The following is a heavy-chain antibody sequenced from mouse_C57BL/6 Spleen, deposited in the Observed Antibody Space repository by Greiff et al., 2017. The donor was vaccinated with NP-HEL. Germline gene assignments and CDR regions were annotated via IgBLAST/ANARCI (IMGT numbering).Heavy chain of an antibody. Sequence: QVQLQQPGAELVRPGSSVKLSCKASGYTFTSYWMHWVKQRPIQGLEWIGNIDPSDSATHYNQKFKDKATLTVDKSSSTAYMQLSSLTSEDSAVYYCARSGIYYGNYFDYWGQGTTLTVSS. J-gene: IGHJ2*01. CDR1: GYTFTSYW. V-gene: IGHV1-52*01. CDR3: ARSGIYYGNYFDY. D-gene: IGHD2-1*01. CDR2: IDPSDSAT.